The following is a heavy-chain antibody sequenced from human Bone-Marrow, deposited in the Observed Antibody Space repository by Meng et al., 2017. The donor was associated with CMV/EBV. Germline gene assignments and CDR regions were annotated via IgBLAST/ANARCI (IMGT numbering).Heavy chain of an antibody. Sequence: SVKVSCKASGGTFSSYAISWVRQAPGQGLEWMGGIIPIFGTANYAQKFQGRVTITTDESTSTAYMELSSLRPDDTAVYYCARDSYSSSSRWFDPWGQGTLVTVSS. V-gene: IGHV1-69*05. D-gene: IGHD6-6*01. J-gene: IGHJ5*02. CDR1: GGTFSSYA. CDR2: IIPIFGTA. CDR3: ARDSYSSSSRWFDP.